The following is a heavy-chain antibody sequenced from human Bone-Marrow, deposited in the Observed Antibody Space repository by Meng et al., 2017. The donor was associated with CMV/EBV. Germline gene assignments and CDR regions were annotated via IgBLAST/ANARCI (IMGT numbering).Heavy chain of an antibody. D-gene: IGHD2-2*01. CDR2: INPNSGGT. V-gene: IGHV1-2*02. CDR3: ARAGKITSYRFHP. Sequence: ASVKVSCKASGYTFTGYYMHWVRQAPGQGLEWMGWINPNSGGTNYAQKFQGRVTMTRDTSISTAYMELSRLRSDDTAVYYCARAGKITSYRFHPWGQGTLVTVSS. CDR1: GYTFTGYY. J-gene: IGHJ5*02.